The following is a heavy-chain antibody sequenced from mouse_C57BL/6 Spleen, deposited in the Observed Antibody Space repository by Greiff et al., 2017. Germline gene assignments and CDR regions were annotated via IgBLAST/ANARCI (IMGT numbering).Heavy chain of an antibody. CDR1: GYTFTDYY. Sequence: QVQLQQPGAELVRPGASVKLSCKASGYTFTDYYINWVKQRPGQGLEWIARIYPGSGNTYYNEKFKGKATLTAEKSSSTAYMQLSSLTSEDSAVYFCARGRTAQATGFAYWGQGTLVTVSA. CDR3: ARGRTAQATGFAY. D-gene: IGHD3-2*02. J-gene: IGHJ3*01. CDR2: IYPGSGNT. V-gene: IGHV1-76*01.